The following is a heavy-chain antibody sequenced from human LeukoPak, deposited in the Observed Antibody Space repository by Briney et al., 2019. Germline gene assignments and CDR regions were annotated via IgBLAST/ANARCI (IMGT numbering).Heavy chain of an antibody. CDR1: GYTFTSYG. J-gene: IGHJ6*02. CDR2: ISAYNGNT. Sequence: ASVKVSCKASGYTFTSYGISWVRQAPGQGLEWMGWISAYNGNTNYAQKLQGRVTMTTDTSTSTAYMELRSLRSDDTAVYYCARDIYCSSTSCYPPPYYYYGMDVWGQGTTVTVSS. CDR3: ARDIYCSSTSCYPPPYYYYGMDV. V-gene: IGHV1-18*01. D-gene: IGHD2-2*01.